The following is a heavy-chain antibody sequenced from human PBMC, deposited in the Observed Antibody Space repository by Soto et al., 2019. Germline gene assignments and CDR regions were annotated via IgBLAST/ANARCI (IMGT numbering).Heavy chain of an antibody. CDR3: ARRVVVAPNWFDP. V-gene: IGHV4-39*01. J-gene: IGHJ5*02. CDR2: IYYSGST. D-gene: IGHD2-2*01. CDR1: GGSISSSSYY. Sequence: WETLSLTCTVSGGSISSSSYYWGWIRQPPGKGLEWIGSIYYSGSTYYNPSLKSRVTISVDTSKNQFSLKLSSVTAADTAVYYCARRVVVAPNWFDPWGQGTLVTVSS.